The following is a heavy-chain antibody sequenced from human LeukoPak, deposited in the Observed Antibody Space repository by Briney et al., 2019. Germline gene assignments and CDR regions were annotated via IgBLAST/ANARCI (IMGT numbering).Heavy chain of an antibody. V-gene: IGHV1-8*03. CDR2: MNPNSGNT. J-gene: IGHJ6*03. CDR3: ARSYYYYYMDV. CDR1: GYTFTSYD. Sequence: GSSVKVSCKASGYTFTSYDINWVRQATGQGLEWMGWMNPNSGNTGYAQKFQGRVTITRNTSISTAYMELSSLRSEDTAVYYCARSYYYYYMDVWGKGTTVTVSS.